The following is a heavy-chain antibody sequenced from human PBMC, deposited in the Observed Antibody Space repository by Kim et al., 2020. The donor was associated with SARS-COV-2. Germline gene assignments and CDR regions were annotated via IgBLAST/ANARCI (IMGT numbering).Heavy chain of an antibody. CDR3: ARDMWGGDSNYYYYYGMDV. CDR1: GSTFSSYW. Sequence: GGSLRLSCAASGSTFSSYWMSWVRQAPGKGLEWVANIKQDGSEEYYVDSVKGRFTISRDNAKNSLYLQMNSLRAEDTAVYYCARDMWGGDSNYYYYYGMDVWGQGTTVTVSS. V-gene: IGHV3-7*01. D-gene: IGHD2-21*02. J-gene: IGHJ6*02. CDR2: IKQDGSEE.